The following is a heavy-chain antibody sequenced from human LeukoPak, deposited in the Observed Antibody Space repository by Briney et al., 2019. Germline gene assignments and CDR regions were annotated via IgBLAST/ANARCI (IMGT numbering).Heavy chain of an antibody. V-gene: IGHV3-48*01. D-gene: IGHD6-13*01. Sequence: PGGSLRLSCAASGFTFSSYSMTWVRQAPGKGLEWVSYISSSSSTIYYADSVKGRFTISRDNAKNSLYLQMNSLRAEDTAVYYCAREGDSSSWYIFGWFDPWGQGTLVTVSS. CDR1: GFTFSSYS. J-gene: IGHJ5*02. CDR2: ISSSSSTI. CDR3: AREGDSSSWYIFGWFDP.